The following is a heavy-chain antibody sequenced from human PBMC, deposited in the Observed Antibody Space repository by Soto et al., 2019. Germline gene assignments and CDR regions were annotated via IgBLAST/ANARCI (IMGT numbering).Heavy chain of an antibody. CDR2: ISAYNGNT. D-gene: IGHD3-22*01. CDR3: AREGYYDSSGYYSKDPSTPATLEPDY. J-gene: IGHJ4*02. Sequence: QVQLVQSGAEVKKPGASVKVSCKASGYTFTSYGISWVRQAPGQGLEWMGWISAYNGNTNYAQKLQGRVTMTTDTSTSTAYMELRSLRSDDTAVYYCAREGYYDSSGYYSKDPSTPATLEPDYWGQGTLVTVSS. CDR1: GYTFTSYG. V-gene: IGHV1-18*01.